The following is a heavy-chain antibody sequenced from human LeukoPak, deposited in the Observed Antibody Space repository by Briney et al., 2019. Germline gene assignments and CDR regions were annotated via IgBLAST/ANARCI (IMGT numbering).Heavy chain of an antibody. CDR2: MNPNSGNT. V-gene: IGHV1-8*03. CDR3: ARGGDQWELMSYYFDY. D-gene: IGHD1-26*01. Sequence: GASVKVSCKASGYTFTSYDINWVRQATGQGLEWMGWMNPNSGNTGYAQKFQGRVTITRNTSISTAYMELSSLRSEDTAVYYCARGGDQWELMSYYFDYWGQGTLVTVSS. CDR1: GYTFTSYD. J-gene: IGHJ4*02.